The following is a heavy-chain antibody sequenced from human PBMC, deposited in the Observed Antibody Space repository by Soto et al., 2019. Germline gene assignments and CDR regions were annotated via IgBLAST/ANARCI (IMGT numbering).Heavy chain of an antibody. CDR2: IYHSGST. Sequence: PSETLSLTCAVSGGSISSGGYSWSWIRQPPGKGLEWIGYIYHSGSTYYNPSLKSRVTISVDRSKNQFSLKLSSVTAADTAVYYCARDLWNFLYYYDSSGSRNYYGMDVWGQGTTVTVSS. D-gene: IGHD3-22*01. V-gene: IGHV4-30-2*01. J-gene: IGHJ6*02. CDR3: ARDLWNFLYYYDSSGSRNYYGMDV. CDR1: GGSISSGGYS.